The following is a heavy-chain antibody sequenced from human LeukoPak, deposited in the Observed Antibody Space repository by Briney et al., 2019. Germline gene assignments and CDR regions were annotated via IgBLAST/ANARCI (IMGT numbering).Heavy chain of an antibody. Sequence: PLETLSLTCAVYGGSFSGYYWSWIRQPPGKGLEWIGEINHSGSTNYNPSLKSRVTISVDTSKNQFSLQLNSVTPEDTAVYYCAIYQELRAFDIWGQGTMVTVSS. V-gene: IGHV4-34*01. CDR2: INHSGST. J-gene: IGHJ3*02. CDR3: AIYQELRAFDI. CDR1: GGSFSGYY. D-gene: IGHD1-7*01.